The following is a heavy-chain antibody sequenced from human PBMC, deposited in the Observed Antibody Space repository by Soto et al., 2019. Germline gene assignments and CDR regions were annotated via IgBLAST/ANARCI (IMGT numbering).Heavy chain of an antibody. CDR3: ARALRYSSTWYGMDV. J-gene: IGHJ6*02. CDR1: GFTVSTHY. D-gene: IGHD6-13*01. Sequence: GGSLRLSCAASGFTVSTHYVSWVRQAPGKGLEWVSIIYSGGATYYADSVKGRFTISRDNSKNTLYLQMNSLRAEDTAVYYCARALRYSSTWYGMDVWGQGTTVTVSS. V-gene: IGHV3-66*01. CDR2: IYSGGAT.